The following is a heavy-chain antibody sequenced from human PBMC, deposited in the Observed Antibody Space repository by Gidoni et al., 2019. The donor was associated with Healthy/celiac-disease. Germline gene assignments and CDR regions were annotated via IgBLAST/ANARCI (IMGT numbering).Heavy chain of an antibody. Sequence: EVQLLESGGGLVQPGGSLSLSCAASGFTFSSYAMSWVRQAPGKGLEWVSAISGSGGSTYYADSVKGRFTISRDNSKNTLYLQMNSLRAEDTAVYYCAKIWVVTAIGTDYYFDYWGQGTLVTVSS. D-gene: IGHD2-21*02. CDR1: GFTFSSYA. CDR3: AKIWVVTAIGTDYYFDY. V-gene: IGHV3-23*01. CDR2: ISGSGGST. J-gene: IGHJ4*02.